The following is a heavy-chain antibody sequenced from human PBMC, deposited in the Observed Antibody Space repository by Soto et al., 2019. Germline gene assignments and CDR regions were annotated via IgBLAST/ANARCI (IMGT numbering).Heavy chain of an antibody. D-gene: IGHD1-26*01. J-gene: IGHJ4*02. CDR2: IYYSGST. CDR1: GGSISSSSYY. CDR3: ASTASTWEYFDY. V-gene: IGHV4-39*01. Sequence: SETLSLTCTVSGGSISSSSYYWGWIRQPPGKGLEWIGSIYYSGSTYYNPSLKSRVTISVDTSKNQFSLKLSSVTAADTAVYYCASTASTWEYFDYWGQGTLVTVSS.